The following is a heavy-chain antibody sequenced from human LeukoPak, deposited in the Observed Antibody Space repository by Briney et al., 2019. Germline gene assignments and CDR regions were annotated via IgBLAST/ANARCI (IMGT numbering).Heavy chain of an antibody. CDR2: INHSGST. V-gene: IGHV4-34*01. D-gene: IGHD3-16*01. CDR3: ARVMNA. Sequence: GKRLEWIGEINHSGSTNYNPSLKSRVTISVDTSKNQFSLKLSSVTAADTAVYYCARVMNAWGQGTLVTVSS. J-gene: IGHJ5*02.